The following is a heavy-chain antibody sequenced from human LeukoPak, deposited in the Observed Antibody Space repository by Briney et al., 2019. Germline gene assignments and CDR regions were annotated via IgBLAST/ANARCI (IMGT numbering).Heavy chain of an antibody. V-gene: IGHV1-46*01. CDR2: INPSSGST. CDR3: ARDKYRSAGIDY. Sequence: ASVKVSCKASGYTFTSYYMHWVRQAPGQGLEWMGIINPSSGSTSYAQKFQGRVTMTRDMSTSTVYMELSSLRSEDTAVDYCARDKYRSAGIDYWGQGTLVTVSS. D-gene: IGHD6-25*01. CDR1: GYTFTSYY. J-gene: IGHJ4*02.